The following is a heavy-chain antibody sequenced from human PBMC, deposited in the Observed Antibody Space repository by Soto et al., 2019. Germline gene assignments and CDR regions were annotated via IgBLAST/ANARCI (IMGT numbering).Heavy chain of an antibody. CDR1: GYTFTSYD. Sequence: ASVKVSCKASGYTFTSYDINWVRQATGQGLEWMGWMNPNSGNTGYAQKFQGRVTMTRNTSISTAYMELSSLRSEDTAVYYCARGYGYCSGGSCLKMYNWFDPWGQGTLVTVSS. D-gene: IGHD2-15*01. J-gene: IGHJ5*02. CDR2: MNPNSGNT. V-gene: IGHV1-8*01. CDR3: ARGYGYCSGGSCLKMYNWFDP.